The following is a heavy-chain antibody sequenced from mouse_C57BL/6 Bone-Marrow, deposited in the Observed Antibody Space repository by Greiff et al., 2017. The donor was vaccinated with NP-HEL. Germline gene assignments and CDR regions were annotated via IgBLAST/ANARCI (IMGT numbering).Heavy chain of an antibody. CDR2: INPSSGYT. Sequence: QVQLQQSGAELARPGASVKMSCKASGYTFTSYTMHWVKQRPGQGLEWIGYINPSSGYTKYNQKFKDKATLTADKSSSTAYMQLSSLTSEDSAVYYCARLITTVVGYWGQGTTLTVSS. CDR1: GYTFTSYT. CDR3: ARLITTVVGY. D-gene: IGHD1-1*01. V-gene: IGHV1-4*01. J-gene: IGHJ2*01.